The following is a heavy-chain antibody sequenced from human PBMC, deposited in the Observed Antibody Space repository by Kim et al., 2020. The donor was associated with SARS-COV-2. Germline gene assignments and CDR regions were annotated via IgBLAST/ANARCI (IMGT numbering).Heavy chain of an antibody. Sequence: GGSLRLSCAASGFTFSDYYMSWIRQAPGKGLEWVSYISSSGSTIYYADSVKGRFTISRDNAKNSLYLQMNSLRAEDTAVYYCARALYSYGYVGYYFDYWGQGTLVTVSS. CDR3: ARALYSYGYVGYYFDY. J-gene: IGHJ4*02. CDR1: GFTFSDYY. D-gene: IGHD5-18*01. V-gene: IGHV3-11*01. CDR2: ISSSGSTI.